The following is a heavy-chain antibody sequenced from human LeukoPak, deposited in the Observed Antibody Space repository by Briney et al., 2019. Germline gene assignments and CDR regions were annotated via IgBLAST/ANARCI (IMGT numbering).Heavy chain of an antibody. CDR2: IYYSGST. Sequence: PSETLSLTCTVSGGSICSSSYYWGWIRQPPGKGLEWIGSIYYSGSTYYNPSLKSRVTISVDTSKNQFSLKLSSVTAADTAVYYCARTARSCWYFDLWGRGTLVTVSS. V-gene: IGHV4-39*01. J-gene: IGHJ2*01. D-gene: IGHD2-15*01. CDR1: GGSICSSSYY. CDR3: ARTARSCWYFDL.